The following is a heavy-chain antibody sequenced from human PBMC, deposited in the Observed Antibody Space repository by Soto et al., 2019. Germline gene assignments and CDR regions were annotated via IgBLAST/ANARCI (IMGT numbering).Heavy chain of an antibody. Sequence: QVQLQESGPGLVKPSETLSLTCTVTGGSTSSYYWSWLRQPPGKGLEWIGYNSYSGSTDYNPSLQSRVTLSADTSKSQSSLKLSSATAADTAVYYCARHGGSSSFDYWGQRTLVTVSS. V-gene: IGHV4-59*08. CDR2: NSYSGST. CDR1: GGSTSSYY. J-gene: IGHJ4*02. D-gene: IGHD1-26*01. CDR3: ARHGGSSSFDY.